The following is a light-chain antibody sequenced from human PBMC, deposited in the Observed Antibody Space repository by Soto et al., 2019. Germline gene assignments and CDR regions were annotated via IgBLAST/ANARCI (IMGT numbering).Light chain of an antibody. CDR1: NIETTI. CDR3: QVWDRSRDHLV. Sequence: SYELTQPPSVSVAPGQTAWITCGGNNIETTIVHWFQQKPGQAPVLVISDDRDRPSGIPERFSGSNSGNTATLTISRVEAGDEADYYCQVWDRSRDHLVFGGGTKLTVL. CDR2: DDR. J-gene: IGLJ2*01. V-gene: IGLV3-21*02.